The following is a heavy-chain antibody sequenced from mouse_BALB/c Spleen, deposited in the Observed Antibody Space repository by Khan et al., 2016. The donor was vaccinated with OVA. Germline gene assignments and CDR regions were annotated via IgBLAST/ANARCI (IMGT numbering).Heavy chain of an antibody. Sequence: QVQLKQSGPELVKPGTLVEISCKASGYTFTSYDINWVKQRPGQGLEWIGWIYPGDGTTKYNEKFKGKATLDADISSSTVYMQRSSLTSENSAVYFCAREGLRGVARDYWGQGTSVTVSS. CDR2: IYPGDGTT. V-gene: IGHV1S56*01. D-gene: IGHD2-4*01. CDR1: GYTFTSYD. J-gene: IGHJ4*01. CDR3: AREGLRGVARDY.